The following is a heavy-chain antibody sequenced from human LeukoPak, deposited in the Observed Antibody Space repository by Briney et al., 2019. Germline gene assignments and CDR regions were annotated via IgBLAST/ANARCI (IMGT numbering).Heavy chain of an antibody. J-gene: IGHJ1*01. Sequence: GGSLRLSCAASGFTFSSYWMSWVRQAPGKGLEWVANIKQDGSEKYYVDSVKGRFTISRDNAKNSLYLQMNSLRAEDTAVYYCARGPRSSWLLYFQHWGQGTLVTVSS. D-gene: IGHD6-13*01. CDR1: GFTFSSYW. V-gene: IGHV3-7*01. CDR2: IKQDGSEK. CDR3: ARGPRSSWLLYFQH.